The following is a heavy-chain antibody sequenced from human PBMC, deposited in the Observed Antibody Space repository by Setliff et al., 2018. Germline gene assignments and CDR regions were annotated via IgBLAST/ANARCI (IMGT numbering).Heavy chain of an antibody. Sequence: SETLSLTCTVSGGSISSHYWSWIRQPPGKGLEWIGYIYYSGSTNYNPSLKSRVTISVDTSKNQFSLKLSSVTAADTAVYYCARDLDLNYDFWSGYCYGNAFDIWGQGTMVTVSS. J-gene: IGHJ3*02. CDR2: IYYSGST. V-gene: IGHV4-59*11. D-gene: IGHD3-3*01. CDR3: ARDLDLNYDFWSGYCYGNAFDI. CDR1: GGSISSHY.